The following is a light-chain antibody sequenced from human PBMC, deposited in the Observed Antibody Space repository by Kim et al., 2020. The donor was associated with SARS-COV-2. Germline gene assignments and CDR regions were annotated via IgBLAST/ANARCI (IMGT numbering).Light chain of an antibody. J-gene: IGKJ2*03. CDR2: WAS. CDR1: QTVLYNSNNKNY. CDR3: QQYYSTPSS. Sequence: RATLNCKSSQTVLYNSNNKNYLAWYQQKPGQAHKLLIHWASIPESGVSDRFSGSGSETDFTLTTTSLQAEDVEVYYCQQYYSTPSSFGQGTKLEI. V-gene: IGKV4-1*01.